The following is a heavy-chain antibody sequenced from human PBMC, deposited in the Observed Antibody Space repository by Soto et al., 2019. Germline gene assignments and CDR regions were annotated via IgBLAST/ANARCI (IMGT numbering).Heavy chain of an antibody. CDR2: IKEDGSEK. D-gene: IGHD1-26*01. Sequence: EVQLVESGGGLVQPGGSLRLSCEASGFTLSTFWRSWVRQAPGKGLEWVASIKEDGSEKIYVDSVKGRFSISRDSAKNSLHLRMNNLRAEDAAIYYCASYRTLGCWGQGTPVTVSS. J-gene: IGHJ4*02. V-gene: IGHV3-7*03. CDR1: GFTLSTFW. CDR3: ASYRTLGC.